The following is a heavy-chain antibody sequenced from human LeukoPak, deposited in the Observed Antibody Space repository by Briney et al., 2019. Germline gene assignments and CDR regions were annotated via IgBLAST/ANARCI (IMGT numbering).Heavy chain of an antibody. V-gene: IGHV3-21*01. J-gene: IGHJ6*03. CDR3: ARAVAGTFDYYYYMDV. Sequence: GGSLRLSCAASGFTFSSYNMNWVRQAPGKGLEWVSSISSSSSYIYYADSVKGRFTISRDNAKNSLYLQMNSLRAEDTAVYYCARAVAGTFDYYYYMDVWGKGTTVTVSS. CDR2: ISSSSSYI. D-gene: IGHD6-19*01. CDR1: GFTFSSYN.